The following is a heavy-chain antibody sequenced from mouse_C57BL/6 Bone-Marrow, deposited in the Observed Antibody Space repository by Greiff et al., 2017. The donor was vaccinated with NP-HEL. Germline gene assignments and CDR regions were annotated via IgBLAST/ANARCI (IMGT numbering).Heavy chain of an antibody. V-gene: IGHV1-69*01. CDR1: GYTFTSYW. Sequence: QVQLQQPGAELVKPGASVKLSCKASGYTFTSYWMHWVKQRPGQGLEWIGEIDPSDSYTNYNQKFKGKSTLTVDKSSSTAYMQLSSLTSEDSAVYYCARRDFDVWGTGTTVTVSS. CDR2: IDPSDSYT. CDR3: ARRDFDV. J-gene: IGHJ1*03.